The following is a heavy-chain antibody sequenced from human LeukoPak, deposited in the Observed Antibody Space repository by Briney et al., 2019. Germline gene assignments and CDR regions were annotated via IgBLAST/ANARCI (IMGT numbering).Heavy chain of an antibody. V-gene: IGHV3-23*01. CDR1: GFTFSAYA. D-gene: IGHD4-17*01. CDR2: IRGGGGSA. CDR3: ARDPNGDYIGAFDM. Sequence: AGGSLRLSCTASGFTFSAYAMMWVRQAPGKGPEWVSAIRGGGGSAFYADSVKGRFTISRDNSKYTLFLQMNGLRAEDTAVYYCARDPNGDYIGAFDMWGPGTMVTVSS. J-gene: IGHJ3*02.